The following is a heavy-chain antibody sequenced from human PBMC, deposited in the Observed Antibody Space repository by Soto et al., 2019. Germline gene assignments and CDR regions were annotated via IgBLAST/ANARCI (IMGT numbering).Heavy chain of an antibody. CDR2: ISSSGSTI. J-gene: IGHJ6*02. CDR1: GFTFSDYY. Sequence: XGSLRLTCAASGFTFSDYYMSWIRQAPGKGLEWVSYISSSGSTIYYADSVEGRFTISRDNAKNSLYLQMNSLRAEDTAVYYCARDTVYYDFWSGYFYYYGMDVWGQGTTVTVSS. D-gene: IGHD3-3*01. CDR3: ARDTVYYDFWSGYFYYYGMDV. V-gene: IGHV3-11*01.